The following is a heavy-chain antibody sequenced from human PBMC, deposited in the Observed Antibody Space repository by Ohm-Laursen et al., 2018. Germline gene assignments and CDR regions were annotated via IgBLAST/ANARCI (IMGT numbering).Heavy chain of an antibody. CDR2: MDYSGSA. D-gene: IGHD1-26*01. CDR1: GGSISSSRFY. V-gene: IGHV4-61*01. CDR3: AKDWEQNRRGTSADF. Sequence: GTLSLTCSVSGGSISSSRFYWSWIRQPPGKGLEWIGYMDYSGSANYNPSLKSRVTVSVDASKKQFSLRLGSVTAADTAVYYCAKDWEQNRRGTSADFWGQGTLVTVSS. J-gene: IGHJ4*02.